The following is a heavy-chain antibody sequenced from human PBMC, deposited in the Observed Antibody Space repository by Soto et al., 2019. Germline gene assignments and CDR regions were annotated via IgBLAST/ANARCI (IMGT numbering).Heavy chain of an antibody. CDR1: GYSFTNYW. CDR2: IYPGDSDT. D-gene: IGHD2-2*01. V-gene: IGHV5-51*01. J-gene: IGHJ6*02. CDR3: ARRNVVVPAARNYYYYYAMDV. Sequence: GESLKISCKGSGYSFTNYWIAWVRQMPGKGLEWMGIIYPGDSDTIYSPSFQGQVTLSVDKSINTAYLQWSSLKASDTAMYYCARRNVVVPAARNYYYYYAMDVWRQVTTVPVSS.